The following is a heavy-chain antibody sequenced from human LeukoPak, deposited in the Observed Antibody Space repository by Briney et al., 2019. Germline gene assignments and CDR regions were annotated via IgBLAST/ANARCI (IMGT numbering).Heavy chain of an antibody. Sequence: PSETLSLTCTVSGGSISSYYWSWIRQPAGKGLEWIGRIYTSGSTNYNPSLKGRVTMSVDTSKNQFSLKLSSVTAADTAVYYCARRGAAAGTKGAFDIWGQGTMVTVSS. D-gene: IGHD6-13*01. CDR2: IYTSGST. CDR1: GGSISSYY. J-gene: IGHJ3*02. CDR3: ARRGAAAGTKGAFDI. V-gene: IGHV4-4*07.